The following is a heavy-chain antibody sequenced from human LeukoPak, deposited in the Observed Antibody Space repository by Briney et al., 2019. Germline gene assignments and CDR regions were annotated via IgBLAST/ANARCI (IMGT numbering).Heavy chain of an antibody. J-gene: IGHJ4*02. CDR2: ISWNSGSI. D-gene: IGHD5-18*01. CDR1: GFSFDDYA. CDR3: AKGVDTAMVTTFDY. Sequence: PGRSLRLFCAASGFSFDDYAMHWVRQDPGRGLEWVSGISWNSGSIGYADSVKGRFTISRDNAKNSLYLQMNSLRAEDTALYYCAKGVDTAMVTTFDYWGQGTLVTVSS. V-gene: IGHV3-9*01.